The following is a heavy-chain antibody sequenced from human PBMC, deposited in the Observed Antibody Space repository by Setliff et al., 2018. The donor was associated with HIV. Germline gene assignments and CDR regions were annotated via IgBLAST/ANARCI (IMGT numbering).Heavy chain of an antibody. CDR1: GGSISSYY. Sequence: SETLSLTCTVSGGSISSYYWSWIRQPPGKGLEWLGHIYSSGSTNYNPSLKSRVTISVDTSKNQFSLKLYSVTAADTAVYYCAVLTHYYGSGSSGPTDYYYYMDVWGKGTTVTVSS. D-gene: IGHD3-10*01. CDR2: IYSSGST. V-gene: IGHV4-4*09. CDR3: AVLTHYYGSGSSGPTDYYYYMDV. J-gene: IGHJ6*03.